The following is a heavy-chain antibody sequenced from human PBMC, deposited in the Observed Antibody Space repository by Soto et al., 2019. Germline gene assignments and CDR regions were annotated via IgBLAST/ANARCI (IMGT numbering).Heavy chain of an antibody. D-gene: IGHD6-19*01. CDR1: GFTFSSSW. Sequence: PGGSLRLSCAASGFTFSSSWMHWVRQAPGKGLVWVSRINSGASTTNYADSVKGRFTISRDNAKNTLYLQMDSLTAEDTAVYYCVRDASGWSDYDYRGQRTVLTVSS. CDR3: VRDASGWSDYDY. CDR2: INSGASTT. J-gene: IGHJ4*02. V-gene: IGHV3-74*01.